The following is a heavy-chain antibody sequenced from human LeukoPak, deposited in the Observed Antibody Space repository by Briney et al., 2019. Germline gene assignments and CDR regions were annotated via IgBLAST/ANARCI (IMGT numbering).Heavy chain of an antibody. J-gene: IGHJ3*02. CDR2: INPSGGST. Sequence: ASVKVSCKASGYTFTSYYMHWVRQAPGQGLEWMGIINPSGGSTSYAQKFQGRVTMTRDTSTSAVYMELSSLRSEDTAVYYCARMRGFTVTNPGNDAFDIWGQGTMVTVSS. CDR1: GYTFTSYY. D-gene: IGHD4-11*01. CDR3: ARMRGFTVTNPGNDAFDI. V-gene: IGHV1-46*01.